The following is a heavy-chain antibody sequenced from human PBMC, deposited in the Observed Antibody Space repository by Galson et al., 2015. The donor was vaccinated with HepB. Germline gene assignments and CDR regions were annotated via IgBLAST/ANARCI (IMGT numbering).Heavy chain of an antibody. D-gene: IGHD2-8*01. CDR2: IWYDGTYK. CDR3: ARDSGNGGSQD. V-gene: IGHV3-33*01. J-gene: IGHJ4*02. Sequence: SLRLSCAASGFIFSNYGMQWVRQAPGKGLEWVAHIWYDGTYKHYADSVKGRFTISRDNAKNALFLQMTSLRAEHTAVYSGARDSGNGGSQDWGQGTLVSVSS. CDR1: GFIFSNYG.